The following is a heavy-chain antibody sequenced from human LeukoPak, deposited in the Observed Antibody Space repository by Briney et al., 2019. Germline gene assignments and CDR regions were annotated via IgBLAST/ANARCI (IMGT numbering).Heavy chain of an antibody. Sequence: PGGSLRLSCAASGFTFSSYWMHWVRQAPGKGLVRVSRINSDGSSTSYADSVKGRFTISRDNAKNTLYLQMNSLRAEDTAVYYCARGFDYGDYTYWGQGTLVTVSS. J-gene: IGHJ4*02. CDR2: INSDGSST. CDR3: ARGFDYGDYTY. D-gene: IGHD4-17*01. CDR1: GFTFSSYW. V-gene: IGHV3-74*01.